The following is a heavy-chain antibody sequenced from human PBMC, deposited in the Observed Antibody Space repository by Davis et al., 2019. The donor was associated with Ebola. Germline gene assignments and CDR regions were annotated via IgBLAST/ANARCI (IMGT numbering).Heavy chain of an antibody. D-gene: IGHD6-19*01. V-gene: IGHV4-30-2*01. Sequence: MPSETLSLTCAVSGGSISSGGYSWSWIRQPPGKGLEWIGEINHSGSTNYNPSLKSRVTISVDTSKNQFSLKLSSVTAADTAVYYCARARSGWDEIDAFDIWGQGTMVTVSS. J-gene: IGHJ3*02. CDR1: GGSISSGGYS. CDR2: INHSGST. CDR3: ARARSGWDEIDAFDI.